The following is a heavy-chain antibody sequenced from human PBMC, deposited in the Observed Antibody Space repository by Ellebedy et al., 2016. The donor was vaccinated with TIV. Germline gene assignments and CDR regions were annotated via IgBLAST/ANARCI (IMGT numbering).Heavy chain of an antibody. CDR1: GFSLSTSGMC. D-gene: IGHD1-14*01. CDR2: IYYSGST. Sequence: SGPTLVKPTQTLTLTCTFSGFSLSTSGMCVSWIRQPPGKGLEWIGYIYYSGSTNYNPSLKSRVTISVDTSKNQFSLKLSSVTAADTAVYYCARGGNLAGPGSFDYWGQGTLVTVSS. CDR3: ARGGNLAGPGSFDY. J-gene: IGHJ4*02. V-gene: IGHV4-61*08.